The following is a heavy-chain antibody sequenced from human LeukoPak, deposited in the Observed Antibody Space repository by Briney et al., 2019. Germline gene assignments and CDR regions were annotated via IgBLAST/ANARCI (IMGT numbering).Heavy chain of an antibody. V-gene: IGHV4-59*08. CDR2: IYYSGST. Sequence: SETLSLTCTVSGGSISSYYWSWIRQPPGKGLEWIGYIYYSGSTNYNPSLKSRVTISVDTSKNQFSLKLSSVTAADTAVYYCARSGYSGYGDFDPWGQGILVTVSS. J-gene: IGHJ5*02. CDR1: GGSISSYY. CDR3: ARSGYSGYGDFDP. D-gene: IGHD5-12*01.